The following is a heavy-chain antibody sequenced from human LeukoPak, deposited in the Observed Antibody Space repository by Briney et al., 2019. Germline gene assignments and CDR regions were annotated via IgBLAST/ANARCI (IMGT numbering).Heavy chain of an antibody. J-gene: IGHJ4*02. CDR3: ARNSGYDLPFDY. D-gene: IGHD5-12*01. Sequence: PGGSLRLSCAASGFTVSSNYMTWVRQPPGKGLEWVSVIYSGGSTYSADSVKGRFTISRDNSKNTLSLQMNSLTAEDTDVYYCARNSGYDLPFDYWGQGTLVTVSS. CDR1: GFTVSSNY. CDR2: IYSGGST. V-gene: IGHV3-53*01.